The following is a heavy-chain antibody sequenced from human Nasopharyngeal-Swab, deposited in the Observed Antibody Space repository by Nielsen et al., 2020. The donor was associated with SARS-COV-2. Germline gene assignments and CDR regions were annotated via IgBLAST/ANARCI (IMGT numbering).Heavy chain of an antibody. CDR2: IYSGGST. J-gene: IGHJ6*02. CDR1: GFTVSSNY. CDR3: ARDKIAVAENVYYYYYGMDV. V-gene: IGHV3-53*01. D-gene: IGHD6-19*01. Sequence: SLKISCAASGFTVSSNYMSWVRQAPRKRLEWVSVIYSGGSTYYADSVQGRFTIPRDNSKNTLYLQMNSLRAEDTAVYYCARDKIAVAENVYYYYYGMDVWGQGTTVTVSS.